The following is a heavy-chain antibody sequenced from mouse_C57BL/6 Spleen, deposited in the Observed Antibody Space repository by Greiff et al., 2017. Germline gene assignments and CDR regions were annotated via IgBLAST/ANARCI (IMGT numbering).Heavy chain of an antibody. CDR1: GYTFTDYY. J-gene: IGHJ1*03. D-gene: IGHD1-1*01. CDR2: IYPGSGTT. CDR3: ARRYYGSRDYWYFDV. Sequence: QVQLQQSGAELVRPGASVKLSCKASGYTFTDYYINWVKQRPGQGLEWIARIYPGSGTTYYNEKFKGKATLTAEKSSSTAYMQLSSLTSEDSAVYFCARRYYGSRDYWYFDVWGTGTTVTVSS. V-gene: IGHV1-76*01.